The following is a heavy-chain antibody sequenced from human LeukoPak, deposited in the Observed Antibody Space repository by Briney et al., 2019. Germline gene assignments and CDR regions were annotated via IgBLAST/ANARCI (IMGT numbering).Heavy chain of an antibody. Sequence: GGSLRLSCAASGFTFSSYAMRWVRQAPGKGLEWVSAISGSGGSTYYADSVKGRFTISRDNSKNTLYLQMNSLRAEDTAVYYCAKVIAVAGKVHDAFDIWGQGTMVTVSS. CDR1: GFTFSSYA. D-gene: IGHD6-19*01. CDR2: ISGSGGST. J-gene: IGHJ3*02. V-gene: IGHV3-23*01. CDR3: AKVIAVAGKVHDAFDI.